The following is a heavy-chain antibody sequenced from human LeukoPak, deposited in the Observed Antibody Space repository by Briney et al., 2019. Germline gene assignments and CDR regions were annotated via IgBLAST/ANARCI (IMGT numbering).Heavy chain of an antibody. CDR3: ARAYYDSSGYYSRGYYYGMDV. D-gene: IGHD3-22*01. CDR2: IYYSGST. V-gene: IGHV4-59*01. Sequence: SETLSLTCTVSGGSISSYYWSWIRQPPGKGLEWVGYIYYSGSTNYNPSLKSRVTISVDTSKTQFSLKLSSVTAADTAVYYCARAYYDSSGYYSRGYYYGMDVWGQGTTVTVSS. J-gene: IGHJ6*02. CDR1: GGSISSYY.